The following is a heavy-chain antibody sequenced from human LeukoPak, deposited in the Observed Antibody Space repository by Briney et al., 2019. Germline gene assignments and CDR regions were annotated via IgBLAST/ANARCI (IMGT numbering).Heavy chain of an antibody. D-gene: IGHD3-10*01. CDR1: GYTFTGYY. V-gene: IGHV1-2*02. CDR3: AITRAIWFGEADAFDI. Sequence: GASVKVSCKASGYTFTGYYMHWVRQAPGQGLEWMGWINPNSGGTNYAQKFQGRVTMTRDTSISTAYVELSRLRSDDTAVYYCAITRAIWFGEADAFDIWGQGTMVTVSS. CDR2: INPNSGGT. J-gene: IGHJ3*02.